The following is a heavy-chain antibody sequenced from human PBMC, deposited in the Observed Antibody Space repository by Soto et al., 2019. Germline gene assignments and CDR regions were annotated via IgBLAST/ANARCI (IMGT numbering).Heavy chain of an antibody. V-gene: IGHV1-3*01. Sequence: QVQLVQSGAEVKKPGASVKVSCKASGYTFTSYAMQWVRQAPGQRLEWMGWINAGNGNTKYSQKFRGRVTITRDTSASTAYMELSSLRSEVTALYYCARDLGGWTDYWGQGTLVTVSS. CDR3: ARDLGGWTDY. CDR1: GYTFTSYA. J-gene: IGHJ4*02. D-gene: IGHD6-19*01. CDR2: INAGNGNT.